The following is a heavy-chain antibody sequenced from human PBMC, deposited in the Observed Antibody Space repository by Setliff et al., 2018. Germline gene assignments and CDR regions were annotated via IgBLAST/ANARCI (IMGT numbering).Heavy chain of an antibody. CDR1: GFTFSKYW. J-gene: IGHJ4*02. V-gene: IGHV3-74*01. D-gene: IGHD1-7*01. CDR2: INPDGSIT. Sequence: PGGSLRLSCAASGFTFSKYWMYWVRQVPGKGLVWVSRINPDGSITNYADSVKGRFTIFRDISKNTLYLLMTSLRAEDTAVYYCAKPQVELRWGFESWGQGTPVTVSS. CDR3: AKPQVELRWGFES.